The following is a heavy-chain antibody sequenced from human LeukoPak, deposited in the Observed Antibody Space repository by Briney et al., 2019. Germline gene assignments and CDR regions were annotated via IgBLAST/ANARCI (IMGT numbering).Heavy chain of an antibody. CDR2: IYWDDDK. V-gene: IGHV2-5*02. CDR1: GFSLSTSGVG. Sequence: ESGPTLVNPTQTLTLTCTFSGFSLSTSGVGVGWIRQPPGKALEWLALIYWDDDKRYSPSLKSRLTITKDTSKNQVVLTMTYMDLVDTATYYCAHRRSGERYFHYWGQGTLVTVSS. D-gene: IGHD4-17*01. CDR3: AHRRSGERYFHY. J-gene: IGHJ4*02.